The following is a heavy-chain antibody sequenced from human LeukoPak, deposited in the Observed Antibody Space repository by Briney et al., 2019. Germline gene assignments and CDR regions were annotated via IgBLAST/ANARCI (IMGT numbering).Heavy chain of an antibody. CDR2: ISYDGSNK. J-gene: IGHJ4*02. CDR3: ARVGINSGLDY. V-gene: IGHV3-30-3*01. CDR1: GFTFSSYA. Sequence: GRSLRLSCAASGFTFSSYAMHWVRQAPGKGLEWVAVISYDGSNKYYADSVKGRFTISRDNSKNTLYLQMNSLRAEDTAVYYCARVGINSGLDYWGQGTLVTVSS. D-gene: IGHD3-22*01.